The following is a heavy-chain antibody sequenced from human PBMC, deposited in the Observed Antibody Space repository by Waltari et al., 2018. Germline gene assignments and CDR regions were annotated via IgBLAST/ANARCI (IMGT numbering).Heavy chain of an antibody. CDR1: GYTFTSYY. V-gene: IGHV1-46*01. J-gene: IGHJ6*02. Sequence: QVQLVQSGAEVKKPGASVKVSCKASGYTFTSYYMHWVRQAPGQGLEWMGIITPSGGSTSYDQKCQGRVTSTRDTSTSTVYMELSSLRSEDTAVYYCATQGTWRHYGMDVWGQGTTVTVSS. D-gene: IGHD6-25*01. CDR2: ITPSGGST. CDR3: ATQGTWRHYGMDV.